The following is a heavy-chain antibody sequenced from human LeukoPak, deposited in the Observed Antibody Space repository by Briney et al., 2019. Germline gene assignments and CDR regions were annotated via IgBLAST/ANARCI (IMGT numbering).Heavy chain of an antibody. D-gene: IGHD2-21*01. CDR3: LKSPLADCDGARSCDR. Sequence: PGGSLRLSCVASGFTFSSFGMHWIRQAPGKGLEWVAFIRHDESDKYYADSVKGRFTISRDNSKNTLFLQMNSLRTEDTAIYHCLKSPLADCDGARSCDRWGRGVLVTVSS. J-gene: IGHJ4*02. V-gene: IGHV3-30*02. CDR2: IRHDESDK. CDR1: GFTFSSFG.